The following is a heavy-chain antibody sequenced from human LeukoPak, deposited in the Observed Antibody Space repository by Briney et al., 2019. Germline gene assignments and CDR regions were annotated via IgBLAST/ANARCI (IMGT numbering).Heavy chain of an antibody. Sequence: PGGSLRLSCAAAGFTFSSYWMSCVRQAPGKGREWVANIKQDGSEKYYVDSVKRRFTISRDNAKNSLYLQMNSLRAEDTAVYYCASGGYSYGYSDYWGQGTLVTVSS. J-gene: IGHJ4*02. V-gene: IGHV3-7*01. D-gene: IGHD5-18*01. CDR1: GFTFSSYW. CDR2: IKQDGSEK. CDR3: ASGGYSYGYSDY.